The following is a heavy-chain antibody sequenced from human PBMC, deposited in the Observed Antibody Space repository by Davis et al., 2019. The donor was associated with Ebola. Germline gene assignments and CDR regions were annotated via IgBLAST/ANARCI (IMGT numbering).Heavy chain of an antibody. CDR2: IYSGGST. J-gene: IGHJ5*02. CDR3: ARGARGVGRWFDP. CDR1: GFTVSSNY. Sequence: PGGSLRLSCAASGFTVSSNYMSWVRQAPGKGLEWVSVIYSGGSTYYADSVKGRFTISRDNSKNTLYLQMNSLRAEDTAVYYCARGARGVGRWFDPWGQGTLVTVSS. V-gene: IGHV3-53*01. D-gene: IGHD1-26*01.